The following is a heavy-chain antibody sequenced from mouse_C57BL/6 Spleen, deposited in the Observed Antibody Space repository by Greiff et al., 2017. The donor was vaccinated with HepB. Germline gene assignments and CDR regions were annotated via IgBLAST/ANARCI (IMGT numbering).Heavy chain of an antibody. CDR3: AKLGRFDY. D-gene: IGHD4-1*01. Sequence: QVQLQQPGAELVKPGASVKLSCKASGYTFTSYWMQWVNQRPGQGLEWIGEIDPSDSYTNYNQKFKGKATLTVDTSSSTAYMQLSSLTSEDSAVYYCAKLGRFDYWGQGTTLTVSS. CDR1: GYTFTSYW. CDR2: IDPSDSYT. J-gene: IGHJ2*01. V-gene: IGHV1-50*01.